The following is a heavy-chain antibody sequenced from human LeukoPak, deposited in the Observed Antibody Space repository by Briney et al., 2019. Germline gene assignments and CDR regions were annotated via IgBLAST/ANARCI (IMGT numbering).Heavy chain of an antibody. CDR1: GGSITSSGYS. D-gene: IGHD3-22*01. V-gene: IGHV4-39*01. CDR3: ARRSGDGYYFFDY. J-gene: IGHJ4*02. CDR2: IYYRGNT. Sequence: SETLSLTCTVSGGSITSSGYSWGWIRQPPGNGLEWIGTIYYRGNTNYNPSLKSLFTTSVDTSKNQFSLKVSSVTAADTAVYYCARRSGDGYYFFDYWGQGTLVTVSS.